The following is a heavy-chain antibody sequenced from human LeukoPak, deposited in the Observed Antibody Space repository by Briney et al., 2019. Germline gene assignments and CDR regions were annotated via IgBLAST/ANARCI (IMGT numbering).Heavy chain of an antibody. Sequence: GRSLRLSCAASRFTFSSYGMHWVRQAPGKGLEWVAVISYDGSNKYYADSVKGRFTISRDNSKNTLYLQMNSLRAEDTAVYYCAKDGPSTSNYGMDVWGKGTTVTVSS. CDR2: ISYDGSNK. J-gene: IGHJ6*04. CDR3: AKDGPSTSNYGMDV. V-gene: IGHV3-30*18. CDR1: RFTFSSYG. D-gene: IGHD2-2*01.